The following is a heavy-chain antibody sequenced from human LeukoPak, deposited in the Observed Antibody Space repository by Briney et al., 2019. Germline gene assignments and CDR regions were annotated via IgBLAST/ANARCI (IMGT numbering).Heavy chain of an antibody. CDR2: INPSGGST. D-gene: IGHD3-10*01. CDR3: ARDPQTDIYYMVEAFDI. Sequence: ASVKVSCKASGYTFTSYYMHWVRQAPGQGLEWMGIINPSGGSTSYAQKFQGRVTMTRDTSTSTVYMELSSLRSEDTAVYYCARDPQTDIYYMVEAFDIWGQGTMVTVSS. J-gene: IGHJ3*02. CDR1: GYTFTSYY. V-gene: IGHV1-46*03.